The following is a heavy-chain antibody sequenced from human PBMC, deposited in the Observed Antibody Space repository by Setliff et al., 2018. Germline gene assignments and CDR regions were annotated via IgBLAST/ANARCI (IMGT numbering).Heavy chain of an antibody. CDR2: IKQDGSEK. CDR1: GFTFSSYW. J-gene: IGHJ6*02. D-gene: IGHD6-19*01. CDR3: ARDVVSGWYRRNNYFGMDV. Sequence: GGSLRLSCAASGFTFSSYWMSWVRQAPGKGLEWVANIKQDGSEKYYLDSVKGRFTISRGNAKNSLYLQLNSLTAEDTAVYYCARDVVSGWYRRNNYFGMDVWGQGTTVTVSS. V-gene: IGHV3-7*01.